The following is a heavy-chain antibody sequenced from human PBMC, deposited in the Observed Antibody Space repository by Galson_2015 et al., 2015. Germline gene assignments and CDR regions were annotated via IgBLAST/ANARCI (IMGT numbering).Heavy chain of an antibody. CDR3: ARFVRGLTVEVIGSGAFDI. CDR1: Y. D-gene: IGHD2-21*01. J-gene: IGHJ3*02. CDR2: IHYSGNT. Sequence: YWSWIRQPPGKGLEWIGSIHYSGNTYYNPSLKNRVAISVDTSRNEFSLKLTSATAADTAVYSCARFVRGLTVEVIGSGAFDIWGQGTMVTVSS. V-gene: IGHV4-39*01.